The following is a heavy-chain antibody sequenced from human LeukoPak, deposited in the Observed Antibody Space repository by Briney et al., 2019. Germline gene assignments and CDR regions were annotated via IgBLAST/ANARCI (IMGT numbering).Heavy chain of an antibody. CDR1: GGSISSSSYY. Sequence: PSETLSLTCTVSGGSISSSSYYWGWIRQPPGKGLEWIGSIYYSGSTYYNPSLKSRVTISVDTSKNQFSLKLSSVTAADTAVYYCARQCLKAGHYYGSGSYYVFDYWGQGTLVTVSS. CDR2: IYYSGST. D-gene: IGHD3-10*01. V-gene: IGHV4-39*01. J-gene: IGHJ4*02. CDR3: ARQCLKAGHYYGSGSYYVFDY.